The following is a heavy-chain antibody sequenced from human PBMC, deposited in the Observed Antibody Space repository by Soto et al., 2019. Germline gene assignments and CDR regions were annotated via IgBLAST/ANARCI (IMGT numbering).Heavy chain of an antibody. CDR3: ARDQWKVYYYGMDV. Sequence: PGGSLRLSCAASGFTFSSYEMNWVRQAPGKGLEWVSYISSSGSTIYYADSVKGRFTISRDNAKNSLYLQMNSLRAEDTAVYYCARDQWKVYYYGMDVWGQGTTVTVSS. J-gene: IGHJ6*02. D-gene: IGHD6-19*01. V-gene: IGHV3-48*03. CDR2: ISSSGSTI. CDR1: GFTFSSYE.